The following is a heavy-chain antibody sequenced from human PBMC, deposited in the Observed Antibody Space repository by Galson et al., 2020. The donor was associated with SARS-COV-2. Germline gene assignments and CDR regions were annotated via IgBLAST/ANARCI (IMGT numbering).Heavy chain of an antibody. CDR1: GFTFSSSA. CDR3: ARETDDYTSSWYDY. Sequence: SCRASGFTFSSSAMHWVRQAPGKGLEWVAIISYDGTKRYNLDSVKGRFTISRDNSKNTLFLQMDSLTTEDTAVYYCARETDDYTSSWYDYWGQGTLVTVSS. J-gene: IGHJ4*02. D-gene: IGHD6-13*01. V-gene: IGHV3-30*04. CDR2: ISYDGTKR.